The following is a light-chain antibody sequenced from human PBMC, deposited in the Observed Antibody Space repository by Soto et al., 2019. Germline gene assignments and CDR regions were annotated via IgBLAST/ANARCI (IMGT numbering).Light chain of an antibody. J-gene: IGLJ2*01. CDR1: SSDVGGYNY. CDR3: TSYGGRDNLI. CDR2: AVN. V-gene: IGLV2-8*01. Sequence: QSALTQPPSASGSPGQSVTISCTGTSSDVGGYNYVSWFQQHPGKAPKLIISAVNKRPSGVPDRFSGSKSGNTASLTVSGLQAEDEADYYCTSYGGRDNLIFGGGTKLTVL.